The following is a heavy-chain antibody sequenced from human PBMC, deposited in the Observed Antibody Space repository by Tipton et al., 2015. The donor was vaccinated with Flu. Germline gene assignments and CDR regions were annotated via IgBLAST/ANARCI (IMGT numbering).Heavy chain of an antibody. CDR3: ASGDY. Sequence: SLRLSCAVSGFTVSTSYMSWVRQPPGKGLEWVSIVYDDGRTYYADSVEGRFTISRDNSKNTLYLQMNSLRAEDTAVYYCASGDYWGQGTLVTVSS. V-gene: IGHV3-53*05. J-gene: IGHJ4*02. CDR2: VYDDGRT. CDR1: GFTVSTSY.